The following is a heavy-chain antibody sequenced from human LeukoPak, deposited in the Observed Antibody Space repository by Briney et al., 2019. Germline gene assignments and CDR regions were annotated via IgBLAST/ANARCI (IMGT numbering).Heavy chain of an antibody. D-gene: IGHD4-17*01. V-gene: IGHV3-21*01. CDR1: GFTFSSYS. Sequence: GGSLRLSCAASGFTFSSYSMNWVRQAPGKGLEWVSPISSSSSYIYYADSVKGRFTISRDNAKNSLYLQMNSLRAEDTAVYYCARPRDYGDYGGGYWGQGTLVTVSS. J-gene: IGHJ4*02. CDR2: ISSSSSYI. CDR3: ARPRDYGDYGGGY.